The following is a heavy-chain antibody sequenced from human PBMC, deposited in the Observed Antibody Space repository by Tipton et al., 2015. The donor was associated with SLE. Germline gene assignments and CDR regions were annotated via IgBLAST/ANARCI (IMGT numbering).Heavy chain of an antibody. V-gene: IGHV3-30*03. CDR3: AGSRFLKWLCYIDY. D-gene: IGHD3-3*01. J-gene: IGHJ4*02. Sequence: SLRLSCAASGFSFSSYAMHWVRQAPGKGLEWVAVISYDGSNEYYADSVQGRFTISRDNSKNTLYLQMNSLRAEDTAVYFCAGSRFLKWLCYIDYCGQGTQVTVAS. CDR1: GFSFSSYA. CDR2: ISYDGSNE.